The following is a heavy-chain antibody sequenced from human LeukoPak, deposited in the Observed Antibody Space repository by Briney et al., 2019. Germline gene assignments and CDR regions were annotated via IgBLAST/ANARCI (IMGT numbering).Heavy chain of an antibody. Sequence: GGSLRLSCAASGFTFSSYAMSWVRQAPGKGLEWVSTIGGGDESTYYADSVKGRFTISRDNSKNTVYLQMNSLRAEDTAVYYCAKVLSGSQDYWGQGTLVTVFS. D-gene: IGHD1-26*01. J-gene: IGHJ4*02. CDR2: IGGGDEST. V-gene: IGHV3-23*01. CDR1: GFTFSSYA. CDR3: AKVLSGSQDY.